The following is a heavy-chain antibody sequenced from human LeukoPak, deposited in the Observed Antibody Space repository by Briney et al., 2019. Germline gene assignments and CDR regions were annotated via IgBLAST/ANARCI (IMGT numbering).Heavy chain of an antibody. V-gene: IGHV3-23*01. CDR2: ISGSGGST. J-gene: IGHJ5*02. D-gene: IGHD2-2*01. CDR3: ANRSLGYCSSTSCYEGGWFDP. Sequence: PGGSLRLSCAASGFTFSSYAMSWVRQAPGKGLEWVSAISGSGGSTYYADSVKGRFTISRDNSKNTLYLQMNSLRAEDTGIYYCANRSLGYCSSTSCYEGGWFDPWGQGTLVTVSS. CDR1: GFTFSSYA.